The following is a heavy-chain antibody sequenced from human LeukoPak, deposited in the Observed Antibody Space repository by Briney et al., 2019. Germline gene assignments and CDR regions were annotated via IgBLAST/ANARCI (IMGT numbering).Heavy chain of an antibody. CDR2: IKSDGSLT. V-gene: IGHV3-74*03. Sequence: GGSLRLSCAASGFAFSNYWMHWVRQVPGKGLVWVSRIKSDGSLTAYANSVKGRSTISRDNAKSALFLQMNSLRAEDSAVHYCARTVYYDRDDAYYRNFDLWGQGTLVTVS. CDR1: GFAFSNYW. D-gene: IGHD3-22*01. CDR3: ARTVYYDRDDAYYRNFDL. J-gene: IGHJ4*02.